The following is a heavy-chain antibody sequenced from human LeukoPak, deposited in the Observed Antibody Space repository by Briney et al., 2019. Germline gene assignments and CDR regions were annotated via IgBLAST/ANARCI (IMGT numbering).Heavy chain of an antibody. V-gene: IGHV3-7*01. CDR3: ARDHLAGWALEY. J-gene: IGHJ4*02. CDR1: GFTFSTYW. Sequence: GGSLRLSCAASGFTFSTYWMFWVRQAPGKGLEWLASIKNDGSDIYYEDSVKGRFTISRDNAKNSLYLQLNSLRAEDTAVYFCARDHLAGWALEYWGQGTLDTVSS. D-gene: IGHD6-19*01. CDR2: IKNDGSDI.